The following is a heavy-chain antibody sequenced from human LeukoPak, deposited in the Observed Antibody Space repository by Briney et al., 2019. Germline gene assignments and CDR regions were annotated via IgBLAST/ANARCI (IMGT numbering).Heavy chain of an antibody. Sequence: SQTLSLTCTISGGSISSGSYYWSWIRQPAGKGLEWIGRIYTSGSTNYNPSLKSRVTISVDTSKNQFSLKLSSVTAADTAVYYCARVPPWFGGPPGAFDIWGQGTMVTVSS. D-gene: IGHD3-10*01. V-gene: IGHV4-61*02. CDR2: IYTSGST. CDR1: GGSISSGSYY. CDR3: ARVPPWFGGPPGAFDI. J-gene: IGHJ3*02.